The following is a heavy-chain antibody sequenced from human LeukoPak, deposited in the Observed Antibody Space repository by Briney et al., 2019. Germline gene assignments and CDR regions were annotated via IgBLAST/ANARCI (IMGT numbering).Heavy chain of an antibody. CDR2: ISPTSGGT. CDR1: GYTFTGYY. V-gene: IGHV1-2*02. J-gene: IGHJ6*02. Sequence: ASVKVSCKASGYTFTGYYIHWVRQAPGQGLERMGLISPTSGGTNYAQKFQGRVTMTRDTSISTAYMDLSRLRSDDTAVYYCARVDCSSTSCYQSHYYYYYAMDVWGQGTTVTVSS. D-gene: IGHD2-2*01. CDR3: ARVDCSSTSCYQSHYYYYYAMDV.